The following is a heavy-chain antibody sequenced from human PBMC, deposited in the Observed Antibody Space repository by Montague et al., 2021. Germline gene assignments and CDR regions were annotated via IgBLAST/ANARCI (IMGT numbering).Heavy chain of an antibody. V-gene: IGHV4-31*03. CDR2: IYSSGSK. CDR1: GGAISSEGYY. Sequence: TLSLTCNVSGGAISSEGYYWSWIHQHRGKCLEWIGYIYSSGSKYYSTSLESRITISVDTSQNQFSLRLTYVTAADTAVYFCASGNNYSGNCFDYWGQGTLVTVSS. D-gene: IGHD4-23*01. CDR3: ASGNNYSGNCFDY. J-gene: IGHJ4*02.